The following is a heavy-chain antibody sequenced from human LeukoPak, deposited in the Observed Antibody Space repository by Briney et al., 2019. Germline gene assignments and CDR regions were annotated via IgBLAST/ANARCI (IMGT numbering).Heavy chain of an antibody. J-gene: IGHJ5*02. CDR2: INHSGST. CDR1: GGSFSGYY. D-gene: IGHD3-22*01. Sequence: PSETLSLTCAVYGGSFSGYYWSWIRQPPGKGLDWIGEINHSGSTNYNPPLKSRVTISVDTSKNQFSLKLSSVTAADTAVYYCARGTRPHYYDSSGFGWFDPWGQGTLVTVSS. CDR3: ARGTRPHYYDSSGFGWFDP. V-gene: IGHV4-34*01.